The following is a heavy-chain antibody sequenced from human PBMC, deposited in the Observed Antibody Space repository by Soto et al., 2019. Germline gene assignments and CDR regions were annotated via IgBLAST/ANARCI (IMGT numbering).Heavy chain of an antibody. Sequence: QVQLVESGGGLVKPGGSLRLSCAASGFTFSDYYMTWIRQAPGKGLEWLSYISGRGNAIYYADSVKGRFTISRDNAKKSLYLQMNSLRAEDTAVYYCARDRQGYSYGYYYGMDLWGQGTTVTVSS. CDR3: ARDRQGYSYGYYYGMDL. J-gene: IGHJ6*02. V-gene: IGHV3-11*01. CDR1: GFTFSDYY. D-gene: IGHD5-18*01. CDR2: ISGRGNAI.